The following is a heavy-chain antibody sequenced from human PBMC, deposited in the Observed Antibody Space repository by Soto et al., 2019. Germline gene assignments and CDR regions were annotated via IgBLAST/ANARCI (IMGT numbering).Heavy chain of an antibody. D-gene: IGHD5-12*01. CDR1: GFTFSSYA. Sequence: RLSCAASGFTFSSYAMSWVRQAPGKGLEWVSAISGSGGSTYYADSVKGRFTISRDNSKNTLYLQMNRLRAEDTAVYYCAKEWYSGYEGTDSYYYGMDVWGQGSTVTVSS. CDR3: AKEWYSGYEGTDSYYYGMDV. CDR2: ISGSGGST. J-gene: IGHJ6*02. V-gene: IGHV3-23*01.